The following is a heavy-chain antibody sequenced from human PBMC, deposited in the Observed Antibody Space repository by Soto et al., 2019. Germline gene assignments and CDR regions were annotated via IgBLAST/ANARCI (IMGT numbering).Heavy chain of an antibody. CDR2: IYYSGST. J-gene: IGHJ4*02. Sequence: SETLSLTCTVSGGSISSSSYYWGWIRQPPGKGLEWIGSIYYSGSTYYNPSLKSRVTISVDTSKNQFSLKLSSVTAADTAVYYCATHAAKREQVDTGFDYWGQGTLVTVSS. CDR3: ATHAAKREQVDTGFDY. D-gene: IGHD5-18*01. CDR1: GGSISSSSYY. V-gene: IGHV4-39*01.